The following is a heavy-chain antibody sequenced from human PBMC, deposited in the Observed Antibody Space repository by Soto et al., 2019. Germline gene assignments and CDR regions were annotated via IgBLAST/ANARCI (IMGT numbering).Heavy chain of an antibody. J-gene: IGHJ6*03. Sequence: SETLSLTCAVYGRSFSGYYWSWIRQPPGKGLEWIGEINHSGSTNYNPSLKSRVTISVDTSKNQFSLKLSSVAAADTAVYYCARGRGVRIRSGLGGYYYYYMDVWGKGTTVTVSS. CDR2: INHSGST. CDR1: GRSFSGYY. D-gene: IGHD3-10*01. CDR3: ARGRGVRIRSGLGGYYYYYMDV. V-gene: IGHV4-34*01.